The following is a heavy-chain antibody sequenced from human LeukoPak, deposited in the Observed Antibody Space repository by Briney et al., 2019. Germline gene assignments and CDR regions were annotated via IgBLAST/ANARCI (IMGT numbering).Heavy chain of an antibody. Sequence: GASVKVSCKASGYTFTSYTIHWVRQAPGQRLEWMGWINAGNGNTKYSQEFQDRVTITRDTSASTAYMELSSLRSEDTAMYYCAKVSLNMVNDAFDIWGQGTMVSVSS. CDR2: INAGNGNT. CDR3: AKVSLNMVNDAFDI. V-gene: IGHV1-3*03. CDR1: GYTFTSYT. J-gene: IGHJ3*02. D-gene: IGHD4/OR15-4a*01.